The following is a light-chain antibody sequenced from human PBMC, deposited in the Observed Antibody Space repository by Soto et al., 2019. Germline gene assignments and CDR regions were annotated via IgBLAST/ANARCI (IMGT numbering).Light chain of an antibody. CDR3: QQYNNCLIT. Sequence: EIVMTQSPATLSVSPGERATLSCRASQSVSSNLAWYQQKPGQAPRLLIYGASTRATGIPARFSGSGSGTEFTLTISSVQSVNFAVYHCQQYNNCLITFGQSTRLEIK. J-gene: IGKJ5*01. CDR1: QSVSSN. CDR2: GAS. V-gene: IGKV3-15*01.